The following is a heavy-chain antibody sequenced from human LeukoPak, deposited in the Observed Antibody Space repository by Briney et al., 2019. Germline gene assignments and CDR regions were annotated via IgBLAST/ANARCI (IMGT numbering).Heavy chain of an antibody. J-gene: IGHJ4*02. Sequence: SETLSLTCTVSRASVTTYYWSWIRQPPGKGLEWIGYIYYSGSTSYNPSLKGRVTMSVDTSKNQFSLRLSSVTAAGTAVYYCARGSDFGDFWGQGTLVTVSS. D-gene: IGHD4-17*01. CDR3: ARGSDFGDF. CDR1: RASVTTYY. CDR2: IYYSGST. V-gene: IGHV4-59*02.